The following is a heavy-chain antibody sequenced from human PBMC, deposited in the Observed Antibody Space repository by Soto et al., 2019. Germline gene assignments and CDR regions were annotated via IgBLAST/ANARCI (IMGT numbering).Heavy chain of an antibody. J-gene: IGHJ6*02. V-gene: IGHV4-30-2*01. CDR2: IYHSGST. D-gene: IGHD5-18*01. Sequence: SETMYLTRAVSSDCIKSWVFAWSWNKQPQGKGLEWIAYIYHSGSTYYNPSLKSRVTISVDRSKNQFSLKLSSVTAADTAVYYCACIFSGGYSNGFYYHGSDFWGQGTTVTVSS. CDR3: ACIFSGGYSNGFYYHGSDF. CDR1: SDCIKSWVFA.